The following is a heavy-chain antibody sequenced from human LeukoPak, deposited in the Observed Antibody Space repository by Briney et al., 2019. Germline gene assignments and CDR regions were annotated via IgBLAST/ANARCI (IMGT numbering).Heavy chain of an antibody. CDR1: GFTFSSYA. J-gene: IGHJ6*02. CDR2: ILGSGSST. D-gene: IGHD1-1*01. V-gene: IGHV3-23*01. CDR3: AKGLGTTGYYYIMDV. Sequence: GGSLRLSCAASGFTFSSYAMSWVRQAPGKGLEWVSSILGSGSSTFSADSVSGRSTISRDNSKNTLYLQMNSLRADDTAVYYCAKGLGTTGYYYIMDVWGQGTTVTVSS.